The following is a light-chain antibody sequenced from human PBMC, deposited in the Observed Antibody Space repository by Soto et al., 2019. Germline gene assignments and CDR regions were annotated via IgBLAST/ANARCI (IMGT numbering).Light chain of an antibody. Sequence: QSVLTQPASVSGSPGQSITISCTGTSSDVGGYNYVSWYQQHPGKAPKLMIYEVSNRPSGVSNRFSGSKSGNTASLTISGLQAEDEADYYCSSYTSSSTPNYVFXTGTKGTVL. V-gene: IGLV2-14*01. J-gene: IGLJ1*01. CDR2: EVS. CDR1: SSDVGGYNY. CDR3: SSYTSSSTPNYV.